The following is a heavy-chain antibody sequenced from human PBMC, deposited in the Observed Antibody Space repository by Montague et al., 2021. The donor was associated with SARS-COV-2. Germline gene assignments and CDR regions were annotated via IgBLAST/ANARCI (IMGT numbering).Heavy chain of an antibody. J-gene: IGHJ4*02. D-gene: IGHD1-26*01. CDR3: ARKGSGRSDLAY. CDR2: IYHTGST. V-gene: IGHV4-4*02. CDR1: GDSISTDNW. Sequence: SETLSLTCVVFGDSISTDNWWTWVRLPPGKGLEWVGVIYHTGSTKYKPSLKRRAIMSVATSWNRFSLRLTSVTAADTAIYYCARKGSGRSDLAYWGQGTLVTVSS.